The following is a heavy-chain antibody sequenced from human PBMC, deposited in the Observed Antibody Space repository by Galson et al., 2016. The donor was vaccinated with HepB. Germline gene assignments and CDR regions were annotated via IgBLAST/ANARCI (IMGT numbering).Heavy chain of an antibody. CDR3: ARDASRDRAYDL. CDR1: NSSINDYY. CDR2: VSHYGFT. J-gene: IGHJ3*01. V-gene: IGHV4-59*01. Sequence: ETLSLTCTISNSSINDYYWSWIRQPPGKGLEWVGYVSHYGFTNYNAALKGRVIISLDTAKKQFSLKVKSVTVADSAIYYCARDASRDRAYDLWGRGTMVAV.